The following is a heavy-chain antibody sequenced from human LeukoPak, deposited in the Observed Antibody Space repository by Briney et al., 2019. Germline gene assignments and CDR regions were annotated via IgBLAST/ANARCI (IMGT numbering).Heavy chain of an antibody. CDR2: IIPIFGTA. CDR3: ASGYYDILTGYYAFDY. J-gene: IGHJ4*02. CDR1: GGTFNNSA. D-gene: IGHD3-9*01. V-gene: IGHV1-69*05. Sequence: SSVKVSCKTSGGTFNNSAISWVRQAPGQGLEWMGRIIPIFGTANYAQKFQGRVTITTDESTSTAYMELSSLRSEDTAVYYCASGYYDILTGYYAFDYWGQGTLVTVSS.